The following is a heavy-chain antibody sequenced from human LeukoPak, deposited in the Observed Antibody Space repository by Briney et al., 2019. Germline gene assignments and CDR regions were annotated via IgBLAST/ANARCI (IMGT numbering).Heavy chain of an antibody. CDR3: AIRTLGLLRKGGAMDV. CDR2: INPNNGGR. Sequence: ASVKVSCKASGYTFTSYYMHWVRQAPGQGLEWMGWINPNNGGRNYAQKFQGRVTMTRDTSISTAYMKLSRLRSDDTAVYYCAIRTLGLLRKGGAMDVWGKGTTVTVSS. J-gene: IGHJ6*03. V-gene: IGHV1-2*02. CDR1: GYTFTSYY. D-gene: IGHD5-12*01.